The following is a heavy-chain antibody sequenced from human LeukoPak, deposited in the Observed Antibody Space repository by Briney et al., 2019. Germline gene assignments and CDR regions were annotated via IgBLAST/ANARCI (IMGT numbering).Heavy chain of an antibody. CDR1: GFTFSSYA. D-gene: IGHD4-11*01. CDR2: ISGSGGST. J-gene: IGHJ4*02. Sequence: GWSLRLSCAASGFTFSSYAMSLVRQAPGKGLEWVSAISGSGGSTYYADSVKGRFTISRDNSKNTLYLQMNSLRAEDTAVYYCAKDLDDYTNYYFDYWGQGTLVTVSS. V-gene: IGHV3-23*01. CDR3: AKDLDDYTNYYFDY.